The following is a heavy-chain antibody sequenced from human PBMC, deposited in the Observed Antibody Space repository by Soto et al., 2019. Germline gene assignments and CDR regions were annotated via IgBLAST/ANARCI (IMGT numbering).Heavy chain of an antibody. CDR3: ARRDPYNWFDP. J-gene: IGHJ5*02. CDR1: GGSISSGDYY. V-gene: IGHV4-30-4*01. CDR2: IYYSGST. Sequence: PSETLSLTCTVSGGSISSGDYYWSWIRQPPGKGLEWIGYIYYSGSTYYNPSLKSRVTISVDTSKNQFSLKLSSVTAADTAVYYCARRDPYNWFDPWGQGTLVTVSS.